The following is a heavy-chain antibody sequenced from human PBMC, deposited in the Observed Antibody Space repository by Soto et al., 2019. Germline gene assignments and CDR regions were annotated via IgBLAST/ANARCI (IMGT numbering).Heavy chain of an antibody. J-gene: IGHJ4*01. CDR1: GYTFTGYY. CDR2: INPNSGGT. Sequence: QVQLVQSGAEVKKPGASVKVSCKASGYTFTGYYMHWVRQAPGQGLEWMGWINPNSGGTNYALKVQGWGTITRDTSISTAYMELCRLRSDDTAVYYCARGEYGDPRGVGYWGHGTLVTVSS. D-gene: IGHD4-17*01. CDR3: ARGEYGDPRGVGY. V-gene: IGHV1-2*04.